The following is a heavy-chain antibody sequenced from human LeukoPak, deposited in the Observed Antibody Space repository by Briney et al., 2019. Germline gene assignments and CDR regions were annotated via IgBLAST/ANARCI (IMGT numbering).Heavy chain of an antibody. CDR3: TTLFHYFDSSGYNFDY. D-gene: IGHD3-22*01. CDR2: IKSTTDGGTT. Sequence: GGSLRLSCAASGFTFSNAWMSWVRQAPGKGLEWVGRIKSTTDGGTTDYAAPVKGRFTVSRDDSKSTLYLQMNSLKTEDMAVYYCTTLFHYFDSSGYNFDYWGQGTLVTVSS. CDR1: GFTFSNAW. V-gene: IGHV3-15*01. J-gene: IGHJ4*02.